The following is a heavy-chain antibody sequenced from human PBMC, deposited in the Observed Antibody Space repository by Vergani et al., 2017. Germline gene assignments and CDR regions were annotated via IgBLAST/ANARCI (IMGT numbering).Heavy chain of an antibody. V-gene: IGHV3-30-3*01. CDR3: ATGGVEQQLVPNRDGMDV. D-gene: IGHD6-13*01. J-gene: IGHJ6*02. CDR2: ISYDGSNK. CDR1: GFTFSSYA. Sequence: VQLVESGGGVVQPGRSLRLSCAASGFTFSSYAMHWVRQAPGKGLEWVAVISYDGSNKYYADSVKGRFTISRDNSKNTLYLQMNSLRAEDTAVYYCATGGVEQQLVPNRDGMDVWGQGTTVTVSS.